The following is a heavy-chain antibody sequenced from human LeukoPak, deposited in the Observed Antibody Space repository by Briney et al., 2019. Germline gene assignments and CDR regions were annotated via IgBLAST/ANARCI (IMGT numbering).Heavy chain of an antibody. CDR3: AKGGSGFFDY. CDR2: ISYDENHK. Sequence: GGSLRLSCAASGFTFSNAWMSWVRQAPGKGLEWVAVISYDENHKYYADPVKGRFTISRDNSKNTLYLQMNSLRAEDTAVYYCAKGGSGFFDYWGQGTLVTVSS. D-gene: IGHD6-19*01. CDR1: GFTFSNAW. V-gene: IGHV3-30*18. J-gene: IGHJ4*02.